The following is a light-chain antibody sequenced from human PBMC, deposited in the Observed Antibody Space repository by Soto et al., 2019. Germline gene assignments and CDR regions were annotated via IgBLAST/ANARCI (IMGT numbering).Light chain of an antibody. V-gene: IGLV2-8*01. Sequence: QSALAEPPAASGSPGPSFAISCTGTSSDVGGYNYVSWYQQHPGKAPKLMIYEVNKRPSGVPDRFSGSKSGNTASLTVSGLQAEAEADYYCSSYAGSSNVFGTGTKVTVL. CDR3: SSYAGSSNV. CDR2: EVN. J-gene: IGLJ1*01. CDR1: SSDVGGYNY.